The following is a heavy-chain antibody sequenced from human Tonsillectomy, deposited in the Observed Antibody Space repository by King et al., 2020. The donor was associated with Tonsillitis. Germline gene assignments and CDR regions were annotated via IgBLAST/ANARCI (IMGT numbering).Heavy chain of an antibody. Sequence: QVQLVESGPGLVKPSETLSLTCTVSGGSISDYYWSWIRQPAGRGLEWIGRIYSTGSTNYHPSLKSRVTMSVDTSKNQFSLQLTSVTAADTAVYYCAREYSGSRPFDSWGQGTLVTVSS. CDR2: IYSTGST. J-gene: IGHJ4*02. CDR3: AREYSGSRPFDS. V-gene: IGHV4-4*07. CDR1: GGSISDYY. D-gene: IGHD6-13*01.